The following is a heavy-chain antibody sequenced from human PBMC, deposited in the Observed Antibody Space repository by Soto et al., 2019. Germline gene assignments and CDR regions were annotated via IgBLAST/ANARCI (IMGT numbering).Heavy chain of an antibody. V-gene: IGHV3-64D*06. D-gene: IGHD3-22*01. J-gene: IGHJ4*02. Sequence: GGSLRLSCSASGFTFSSYAMHWVRQAPGKGLEYVSSISTNGGSTHYADSVKGRFTISRDNSKNTQYLQMSSLRADDSAVYYCVKGEYYYDSSGYYPFDYWGQGT. CDR3: VKGEYYYDSSGYYPFDY. CDR2: ISTNGGST. CDR1: GFTFSSYA.